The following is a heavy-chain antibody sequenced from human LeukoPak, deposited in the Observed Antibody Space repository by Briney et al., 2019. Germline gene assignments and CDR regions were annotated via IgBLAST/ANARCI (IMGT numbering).Heavy chain of an antibody. D-gene: IGHD3-22*01. Sequence: SETLSLTCTVSGGSISSSSYYWGWIRQPPGKGLEWIGSIYYSGSTYYNPSLKSRATISVDTSKNQFSLKLSSVTAADTAVYYCARDAYYYDSSGYPFDYWGQGTLVTVSS. CDR1: GGSISSSSYY. CDR2: IYYSGST. J-gene: IGHJ4*02. CDR3: ARDAYYYDSSGYPFDY. V-gene: IGHV4-39*07.